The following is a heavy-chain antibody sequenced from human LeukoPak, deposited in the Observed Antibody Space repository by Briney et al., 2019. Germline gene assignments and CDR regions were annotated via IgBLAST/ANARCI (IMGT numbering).Heavy chain of an antibody. CDR3: ARLTPYYDFWSGYYHDAFDN. CDR1: GGSFSGDY. J-gene: IGHJ3*02. D-gene: IGHD3-3*01. Sequence: SETLSLTCAVYGGSFSGDYWSWIRQPPGKGLEWIGEINHSGSANYNPSLKSRVTISVDTSKNQFSLKLSSVTAADTAVYYCARLTPYYDFWSGYYHDAFDNWGQGTMVTVSS. V-gene: IGHV4-34*01. CDR2: INHSGSA.